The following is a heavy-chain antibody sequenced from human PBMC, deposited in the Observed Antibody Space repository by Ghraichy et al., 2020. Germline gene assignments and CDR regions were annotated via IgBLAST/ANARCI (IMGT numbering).Heavy chain of an antibody. D-gene: IGHD2-2*03. CDR2: ISSGSSTI. Sequence: GGSLRLSCAASGFIFSSYSMSWVRQAPGKGLEWVSYISSGSSTIYSADSMKGRFTISRDNAKNSLYLQMNSLRAEDTAVYYCAKSGYCSSTSCSVRDGFDIWGQGTMVTVSS. V-gene: IGHV3-48*01. J-gene: IGHJ3*02. CDR1: GFIFSSYS. CDR3: AKSGYCSSTSCSVRDGFDI.